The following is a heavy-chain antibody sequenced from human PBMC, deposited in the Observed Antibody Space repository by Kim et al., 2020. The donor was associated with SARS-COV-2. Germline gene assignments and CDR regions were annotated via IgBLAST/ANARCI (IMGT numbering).Heavy chain of an antibody. D-gene: IGHD2-8*01. CDR2: INTRGDYK. CDR1: GFTFSSCT. V-gene: IGHV3-21*01. J-gene: IGHJ4*02. CDR3: AKDLVGVRWLDS. Sequence: GGSLRLSCVASGFTFSSCTMNWVRQAPGKGLEWISEINTRGDYKYYADSVKGRFTISRDNGRSSLYLQMNSLREEDTAVYYCAKDLVGVRWLDSCGQGTLVTVSS.